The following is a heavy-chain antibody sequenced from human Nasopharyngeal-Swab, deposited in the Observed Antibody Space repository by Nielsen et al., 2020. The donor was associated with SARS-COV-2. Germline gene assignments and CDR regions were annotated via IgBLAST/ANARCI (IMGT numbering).Heavy chain of an antibody. D-gene: IGHD3-10*01. CDR3: ARALYGSGSYYSTEKHYYYYGMDV. V-gene: IGHV3-13*01. CDR1: RFTFSSYD. Sequence: GGSLRLSCAASRFTFSSYDMHWVRQAPGKGLEWVSAIGTAGDTYYPGSVKGRFTISRENAKNSLYLQMNSLRAGDTAVYYCARALYGSGSYYSTEKHYYYYGMDVWGQGTTVTVSS. J-gene: IGHJ6*02. CDR2: IGTAGDT.